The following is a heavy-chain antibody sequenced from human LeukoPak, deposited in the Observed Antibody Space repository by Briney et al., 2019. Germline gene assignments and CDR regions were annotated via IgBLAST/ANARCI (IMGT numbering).Heavy chain of an antibody. V-gene: IGHV4-39*01. CDR1: GGSISSNSYY. CDR3: ASGDPMGDYVWGSYRSTGPFDY. D-gene: IGHD3-16*02. Sequence: PSETLSLTCTVSGGSISSNSYYWGWIRQPPGKGLEWIGSIYYSGSTYYNPSLKSRVTISVDTSKNQFSLKLSSVTAADTAVYYCASGDPMGDYVWGSYRSTGPFDYWGQGTLVTVSS. J-gene: IGHJ4*02. CDR2: IYYSGST.